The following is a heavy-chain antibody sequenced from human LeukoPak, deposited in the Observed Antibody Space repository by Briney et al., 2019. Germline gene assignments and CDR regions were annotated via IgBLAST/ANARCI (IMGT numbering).Heavy chain of an antibody. V-gene: IGHV3-23*01. CDR2: LSGSGGST. CDR3: KMGDGSPPLGQ. D-gene: IGHD5-24*01. CDR1: GFTFNSYA. Sequence: GGSLRLSCAASGFTFNSYAMNWVRQAPGKGLEWVSGLSGSGGSTYYADSVQGRFTISRDNSMNTLYLQMNSLRAEDTAIYYCKMGDGSPPLGQWGQGTLVTVSS. J-gene: IGHJ4*02.